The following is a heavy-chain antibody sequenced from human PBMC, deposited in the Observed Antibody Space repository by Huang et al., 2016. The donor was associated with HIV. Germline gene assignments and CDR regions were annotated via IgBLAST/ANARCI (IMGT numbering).Heavy chain of an antibody. V-gene: IGHV1-18*04. D-gene: IGHD6-19*01. CDR1: GYTFDSYG. CDR2: TGPHSGKT. Sequence: HVQLVQSGADVKKPGASVKVSCKASGYTFDSYGINWVRQAPGQGLEWMGWTGPHSGKTNHAQKLQGRVTMTTDTTTSTAYMELRSLTSDDTAVYYCARDATGYGTGWSTEFDYWGQGTLVTVSS. CDR3: ARDATGYGTGWSTEFDY. J-gene: IGHJ4*02.